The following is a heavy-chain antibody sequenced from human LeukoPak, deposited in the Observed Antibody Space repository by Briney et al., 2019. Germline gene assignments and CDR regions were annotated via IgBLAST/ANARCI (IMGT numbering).Heavy chain of an antibody. D-gene: IGHD6-13*01. CDR2: IYYSGST. CDR3: ARDGIAAAPGYFQH. V-gene: IGHV4-59*01. CDR1: GGSISSYY. Sequence: SETLSLTCTVSGGSISSYYWSWIRQPPGKGLEWIGYIYYSGSTNCNPSLKSRVTISVDTSKNQFSLKLSSVTAADTAVYYCARDGIAAAPGYFQHWGQGTLVTVSS. J-gene: IGHJ1*01.